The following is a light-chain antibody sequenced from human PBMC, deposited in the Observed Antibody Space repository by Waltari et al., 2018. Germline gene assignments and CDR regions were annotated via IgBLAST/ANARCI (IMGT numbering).Light chain of an antibody. CDR3: QQVNSYPGT. V-gene: IGKV1-13*02. CDR2: DAS. CDR1: QGISSA. J-gene: IGKJ2*01. Sequence: AIQLTQSPSSLSASVGDRVTITCRASQGISSALAWYQQKPGKAPKLLSYDASSLESGVPSRVSGSGSGTDFTLTISSLQPEDFATYYCQQVNSYPGTFGQGTKLEIK.